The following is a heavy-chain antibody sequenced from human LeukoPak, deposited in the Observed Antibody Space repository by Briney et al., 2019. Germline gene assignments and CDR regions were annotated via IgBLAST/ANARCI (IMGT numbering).Heavy chain of an antibody. J-gene: IGHJ6*03. CDR3: ARGYGSASGHHYYMDV. D-gene: IGHD5-18*01. CDR2: ISSSGYSI. Sequence: GGSLRLSCAASGFTFSDYAMSWVRQGPGRGLEWVSLISSSGYSIDYADSVKGRFTISRDNSKNTVVLEMNSLRVEDTAIYYCARGYGSASGHHYYMDVWGKGTTVIVSS. CDR1: GFTFSDYA. V-gene: IGHV3-23*01.